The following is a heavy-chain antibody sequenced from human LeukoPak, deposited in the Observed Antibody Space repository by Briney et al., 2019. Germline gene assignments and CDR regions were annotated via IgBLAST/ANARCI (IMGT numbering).Heavy chain of an antibody. CDR2: IAGSSGYI. J-gene: IGHJ4*01. CDR1: GFTFSSYT. CDR3: ARDRGAYCGGDCYLGFDY. V-gene: IGHV3-21*01. D-gene: IGHD2-21*02. Sequence: PGGSLRLSCAASGFTFSSYTMNWVRQAPGKGLEWVSSIAGSSGYISYPDSVKGRFTISRDNAKKSLYLQMTSLTAEDTAVYYCARDRGAYCGGDCYLGFDYWGRGTLVTVSS.